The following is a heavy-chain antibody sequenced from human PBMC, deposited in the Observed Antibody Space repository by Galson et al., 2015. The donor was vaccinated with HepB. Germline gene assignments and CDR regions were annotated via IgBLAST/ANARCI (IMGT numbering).Heavy chain of an antibody. CDR1: GFTFSSYG. CDR2: IWYDGSNK. V-gene: IGHV3-33*01. CDR3: ARDGVAAAGDVTRFDY. D-gene: IGHD6-13*01. Sequence: SLRLSCAASGFTFSSYGMHWVRQAPGKGLEWVAVIWYDGSNKYYADSVKGRFTISRDNSKNTLYLQMNSLRAEDTAVYYCARDGVAAAGDVTRFDYWGQGTLVTVSS. J-gene: IGHJ4*02.